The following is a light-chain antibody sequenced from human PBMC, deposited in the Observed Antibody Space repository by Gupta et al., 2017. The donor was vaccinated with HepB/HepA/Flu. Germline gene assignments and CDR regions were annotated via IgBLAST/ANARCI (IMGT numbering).Light chain of an antibody. Sequence: VLSQSPVNLSVSPGERATLSCRASQSISSYLAWYQQRPGQAPRLLIYDASNRATGIPARFSGSGSGTDFTLTISSLEPEDFAVYYCQQRSNWPLTFGGGTKVEIK. CDR1: QSISSY. J-gene: IGKJ4*01. V-gene: IGKV3-11*01. CDR3: QQRSNWPLT. CDR2: DAS.